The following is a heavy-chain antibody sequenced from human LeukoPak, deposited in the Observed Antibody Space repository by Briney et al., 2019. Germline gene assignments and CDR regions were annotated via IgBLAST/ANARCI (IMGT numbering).Heavy chain of an antibody. CDR3: TTDENYGNI. J-gene: IGHJ4*02. Sequence: PGGSLRLSCAASGFTFSNAWMNWVRQAPGKGLEWVGRIKNKTDGGTTDYAAPVKGRFTISRDDSKNTLYLQMNSLKTEDTAVYYCTTDENYGNIWGQGTLVTVSS. D-gene: IGHD4-17*01. CDR1: GFTFSNAW. CDR2: IKNKTDGGTT. V-gene: IGHV3-15*07.